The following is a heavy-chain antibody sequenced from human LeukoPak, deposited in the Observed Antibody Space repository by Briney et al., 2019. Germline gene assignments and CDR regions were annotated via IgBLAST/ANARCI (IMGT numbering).Heavy chain of an antibody. CDR3: ARPYGDYLYYFDY. Sequence: SETLSLTCTVSGGSISSSSSYWGWIRQPPGKGLEWIGSIYYSGSTYYNPSLKSRVTISVDTSKNQFSLKLSSVTAADTAVYYCARPYGDYLYYFDYWGQGTLVTVSS. CDR2: IYYSGST. D-gene: IGHD4-17*01. J-gene: IGHJ4*02. CDR1: GGSISSSSSY. V-gene: IGHV4-39*07.